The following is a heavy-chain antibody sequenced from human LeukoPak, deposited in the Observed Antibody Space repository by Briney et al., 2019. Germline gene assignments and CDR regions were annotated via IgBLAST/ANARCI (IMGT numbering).Heavy chain of an antibody. Sequence: SETLSLTCAVYGGSFSGYYWSWIRQPPGKGLEWIGEINHSGSTNYNPSLKSRVTISVDTSKNQFSLKLSSVTAADTAVYYCARLRGQQLAYYYYYYMDVWGKGTTVTISS. CDR2: INHSGST. CDR3: ARLRGQQLAYYYYYYMDV. J-gene: IGHJ6*03. V-gene: IGHV4-34*01. CDR1: GGSFSGYY. D-gene: IGHD6-13*01.